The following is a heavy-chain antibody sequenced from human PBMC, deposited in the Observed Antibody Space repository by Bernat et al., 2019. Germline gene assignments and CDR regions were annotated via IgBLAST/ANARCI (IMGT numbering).Heavy chain of an antibody. CDR3: ARTPIAVAGYYNWFDP. D-gene: IGHD6-19*01. Sequence: EVQLVESGGGLVQPGGSLRLSCAASGFTFSSYSMNWVRQAPGKGLEWVSYISSSSSTIYYADSVKGRFTISRDNAKNSLYLQMNSLRAEDTAVYYCARTPIAVAGYYNWFDPWDQGTLVTVSS. CDR1: GFTFSSYS. J-gene: IGHJ5*02. V-gene: IGHV3-48*01. CDR2: ISSSSSTI.